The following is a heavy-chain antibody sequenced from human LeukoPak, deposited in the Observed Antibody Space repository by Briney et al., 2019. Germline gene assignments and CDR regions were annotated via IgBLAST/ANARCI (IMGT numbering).Heavy chain of an antibody. CDR3: ARGRGDTSGYYHIDY. CDR2: INHSEST. D-gene: IGHD3-22*01. CDR1: GGSVSGYY. V-gene: IGHV4-34*01. J-gene: IGHJ4*02. Sequence: SETLSLTCAVYGGSVSGYYWSWIRQPPGKGLEWIGEINHSESTNYNPSLKSRVIMSVDTSKNQFSLKLSSVTAADTAVYYCARGRGDTSGYYHIDYWGQGTLVTVSS.